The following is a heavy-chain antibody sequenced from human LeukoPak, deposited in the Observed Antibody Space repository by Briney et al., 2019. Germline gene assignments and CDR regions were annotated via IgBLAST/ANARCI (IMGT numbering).Heavy chain of an antibody. CDR1: GGSFSGYY. Sequence: SETLSLTCAVYGGSFSGYYWSWIRQPPGEGLEWIGEINHSGSTNYNPSLKSRVTISVDTSKNQFSLKLSSVTAADTAVYYCARGMGRVYDSSGYGLYFDYWGQGTLVTVSS. V-gene: IGHV4-34*01. CDR2: INHSGST. CDR3: ARGMGRVYDSSGYGLYFDY. D-gene: IGHD3-22*01. J-gene: IGHJ4*02.